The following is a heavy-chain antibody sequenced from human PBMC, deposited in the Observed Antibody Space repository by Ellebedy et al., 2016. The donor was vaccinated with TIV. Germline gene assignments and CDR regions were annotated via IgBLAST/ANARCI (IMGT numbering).Heavy chain of an antibody. CDR1: GGSISSGDYY. CDR2: IYYSGST. Sequence: MPSETLSLTCTVSGGSISSGDYYWSWIRQPPGKGLEWIGYIYYSGSTYYNPSLKSRVTISIDTSRSQFSLKLSSVTAADTAVYYCARGPEDGDYSRRGAFDIWGQGTMVTVSS. V-gene: IGHV4-30-4*01. CDR3: ARGPEDGDYSRRGAFDI. J-gene: IGHJ3*02. D-gene: IGHD4-17*01.